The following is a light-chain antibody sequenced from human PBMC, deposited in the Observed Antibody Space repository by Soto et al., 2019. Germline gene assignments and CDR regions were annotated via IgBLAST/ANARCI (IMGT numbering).Light chain of an antibody. CDR2: DVT. CDR3: CSNAGNVAV. J-gene: IGLJ1*01. Sequence: QSVLTQPPSVSGSPGQSVTISCTGTSSDVGGYNYVAWYQQHPGKAPKIMIYDVTERPSGVPDRFSGSKSGNTASLTISGLQAEDEADYYCCSNAGNVAVFVTATNVTVL. V-gene: IGLV2-11*01. CDR1: SSDVGGYNY.